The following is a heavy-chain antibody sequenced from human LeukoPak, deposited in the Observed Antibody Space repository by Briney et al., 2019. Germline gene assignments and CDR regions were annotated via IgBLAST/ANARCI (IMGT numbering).Heavy chain of an antibody. Sequence: GGSLGLSCAASGFTFSSYSMNWVRQAPGEGLEWVSYISSSSSTIYYADSVKGRFTISRDNAKNSLYLQMNSLRDEDTAVYYCAREPPYATPQTNWFDPWGQGTLVTVSS. CDR3: AREPPYATPQTNWFDP. CDR2: ISSSSSTI. V-gene: IGHV3-48*02. D-gene: IGHD2-15*01. J-gene: IGHJ5*02. CDR1: GFTFSSYS.